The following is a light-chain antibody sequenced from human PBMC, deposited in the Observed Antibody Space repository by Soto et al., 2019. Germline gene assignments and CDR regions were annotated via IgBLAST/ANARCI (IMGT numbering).Light chain of an antibody. CDR2: KAS. V-gene: IGKV1-5*03. CDR3: LQYSTYWT. J-gene: IGKJ1*01. CDR1: QSISSW. Sequence: DIQMTQSPSTLSASVGDRVTITCRASQSISSWLAWYQQKPGKAPNLLIYKASSLESGVPSRFSVSGSGTDFTLTISGLQPDDFATYYCLQYSTYWTFGQGTKVEIK.